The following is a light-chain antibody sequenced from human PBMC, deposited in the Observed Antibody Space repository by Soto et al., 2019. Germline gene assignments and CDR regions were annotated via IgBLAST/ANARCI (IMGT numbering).Light chain of an antibody. V-gene: IGKV3-11*01. CDR2: DAS. J-gene: IGKJ4*01. CDR3: QQRSNWPLT. CDR1: ESVSSY. Sequence: EIVFTQFPATLSLSPGERATLSCRASESVSSYLAWYQQKPGQAPRLLIYDASSGATGIPARFSGSGSGTDFTLSISSLEPEDFAVYYCQQRSNWPLTFGGGTKVDIK.